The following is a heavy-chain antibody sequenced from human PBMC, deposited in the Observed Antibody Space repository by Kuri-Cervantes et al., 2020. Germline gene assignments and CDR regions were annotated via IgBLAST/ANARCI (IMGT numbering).Heavy chain of an antibody. J-gene: IGHJ4*02. CDR3: ARGPTGGYSFDY. CDR1: GGSISSGDCY. V-gene: IGHV4-30-4*01. Sequence: SETLSLTCTVSGGSISSGDCYWNWIRQPPGKGLEWIGYIYYSGSTYYNPSLKSRVTISVDTSKNQLSLKLSSVTAADTAVYYCARGPTGGYSFDYWGQGTLVTVSS. CDR2: IYYSGST. D-gene: IGHD2-2*03.